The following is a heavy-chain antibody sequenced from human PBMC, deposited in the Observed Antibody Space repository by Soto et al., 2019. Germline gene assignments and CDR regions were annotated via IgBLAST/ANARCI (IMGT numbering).Heavy chain of an antibody. Sequence: QVQLMQSGPEVKTPGSSVKVSCRASGGSFRRHAISWVRQAPGHGLEWMGGIIPVFDTANYAQKFQGSLTVTADESTNTSSMDLTSLTSEDTAVYYCARDPAPTVTTLGYGLDVWGQGTTVTV. J-gene: IGHJ6*02. V-gene: IGHV1-69*01. CDR3: ARDPAPTVTTLGYGLDV. CDR2: IIPVFDTA. D-gene: IGHD4-17*01. CDR1: GGSFRRHA.